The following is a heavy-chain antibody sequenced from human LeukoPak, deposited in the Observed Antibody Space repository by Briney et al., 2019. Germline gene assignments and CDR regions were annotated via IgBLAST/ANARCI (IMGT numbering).Heavy chain of an antibody. CDR2: INPNSGGT. J-gene: IGHJ4*02. CDR1: GYTFTGYY. V-gene: IGHV1-2*02. D-gene: IGHD3-22*01. Sequence: GASVKVSCKASGYTFTGYYVHWVRQAPGQGLEWMGWINPNSGGTNYAQKFQGRVTMTRDTSISTAYMELSRLRSDDTAVCYCAREQGITMIVVTDPDFDYWGQGTLVTVSS. CDR3: AREQGITMIVVTDPDFDY.